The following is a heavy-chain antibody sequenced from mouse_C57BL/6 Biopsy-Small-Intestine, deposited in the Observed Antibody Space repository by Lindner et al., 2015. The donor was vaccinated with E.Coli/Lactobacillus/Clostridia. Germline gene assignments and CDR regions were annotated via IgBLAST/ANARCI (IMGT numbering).Heavy chain of an antibody. V-gene: IGHV14-2*02. CDR1: GYTLSELS. CDR2: LILKMVKT. CDR3: ARGSEMISMDV. Sequence: SVKVSCKVSGYTLSELSPALGATGVLEKGLSGWEVLILKMVKTIYAQRFQGRVTMTEDTSTDTAYMELSSLRSDDTAVYYCARGSEMISMDVWGQGTTVTVSS. D-gene: IGHD2-10*02. J-gene: IGHJ1*01.